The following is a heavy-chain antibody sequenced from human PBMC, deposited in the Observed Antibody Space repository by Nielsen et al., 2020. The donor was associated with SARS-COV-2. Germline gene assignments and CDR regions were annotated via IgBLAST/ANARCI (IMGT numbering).Heavy chain of an antibody. D-gene: IGHD1-26*01. CDR1: GYTFTSYA. J-gene: IGHJ6*02. V-gene: IGHV7-4-1*02. CDR3: ARAKWELHYYGMDV. Sequence: ASVNVSCKASGYTFTSYAMNWVRQAPGQGLEWMGWINTNTGNPTYAQGFTGRFVFSLDTSVSTAYLQISSLKAEDTAVYYCARAKWELHYYGMDVWGQGTTVTVSS. CDR2: INTNTGNP.